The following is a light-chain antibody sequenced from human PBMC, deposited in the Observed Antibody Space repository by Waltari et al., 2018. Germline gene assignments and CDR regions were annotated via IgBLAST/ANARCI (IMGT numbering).Light chain of an antibody. J-gene: IGLJ3*02. V-gene: IGLV8-61*01. CDR1: SGSVSTTSY. Sequence: QTVVTQEPSLSVSPGGTVTLTCALSSGSVSTTSYAAWYRQTPGQAPTLFLDKGNNRTSGVPDRCPCCILGNKGALTIAGAQAGGECDYDRTVDRGSGIWVLGGGIKLTVL. CDR2: KGN. CDR3: TVDRGSGIWV.